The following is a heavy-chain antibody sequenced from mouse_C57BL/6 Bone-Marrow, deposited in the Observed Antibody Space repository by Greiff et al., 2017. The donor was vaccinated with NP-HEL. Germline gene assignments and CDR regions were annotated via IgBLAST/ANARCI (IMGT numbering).Heavy chain of an antibody. D-gene: IGHD1-1*02. CDR1: GFNIKDYY. CDR2: IDPEDGDT. J-gene: IGHJ2*01. CDR3: TFYGPFDY. V-gene: IGHV14-1*01. Sequence: EVQLQQSGAELVRPGASVKLSCTASGFNIKDYYMHWVKQRPEQGLEWIGRIDPEDGDTEYAPKFQGKATMTADTSSNTAYLQHSILTSKDTAVYYCTFYGPFDYWGQGTTLTVSS.